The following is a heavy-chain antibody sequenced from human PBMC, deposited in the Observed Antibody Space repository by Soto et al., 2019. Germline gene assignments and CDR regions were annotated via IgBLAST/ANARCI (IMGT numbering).Heavy chain of an antibody. CDR3: AREGGGDCSGGSCYSHYYYYGMDV. CDR2: ISAYNGNT. D-gene: IGHD2-15*01. J-gene: IGHJ6*02. Sequence: ASVKVSCKASGYTFTSYGISWVRQAPGQGLEWMGWISAYNGNTNYAQKLQGRVTMTTDTSTSTAYMELRSLRSDDTAVYYCAREGGGDCSGGSCYSHYYYYGMDVWGQGTTVTVSS. CDR1: GYTFTSYG. V-gene: IGHV1-18*01.